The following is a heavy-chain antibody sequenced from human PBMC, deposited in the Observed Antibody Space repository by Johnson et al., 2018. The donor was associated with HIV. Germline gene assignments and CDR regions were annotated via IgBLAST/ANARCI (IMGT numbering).Heavy chain of an antibody. V-gene: IGHV3-9*01. Sequence: VQLVESGGGLVRPGRSLRLSCAASGFTFDDYAMHWVRQAPGKGLEWVSGISWNGGTIGYGDSVKGRFTISRDNAKKSLYLQMNSLRAEDTAVYYCARAASDAFDIWGQGTMVTVSA. CDR2: ISWNGGTI. CDR1: GFTFDDYA. J-gene: IGHJ3*02. CDR3: ARAASDAFDI.